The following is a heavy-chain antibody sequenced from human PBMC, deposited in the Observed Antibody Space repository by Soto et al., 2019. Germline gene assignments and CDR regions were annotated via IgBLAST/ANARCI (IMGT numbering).Heavy chain of an antibody. CDR3: ARGRQSNAFDI. D-gene: IGHD4-4*01. CDR2: INPNSGGT. CDR1: GYTFNGYY. J-gene: IGHJ3*02. Sequence: VSVKVSCKSSGYTFNGYYMYWARQAPGQGLEWMGWINPNSGGTNYAQKFQGWVTMTRDTSISTAYMELSRLRSDDTAVYYCARGRQSNAFDIWGQGTMVTVSS. V-gene: IGHV1-2*04.